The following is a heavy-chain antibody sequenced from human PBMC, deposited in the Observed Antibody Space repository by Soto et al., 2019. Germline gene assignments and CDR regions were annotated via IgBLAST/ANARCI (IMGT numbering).Heavy chain of an antibody. D-gene: IGHD3-10*01. Sequence: SGPTLVNPTQTLTLTCTFSGFSLSTSGVGVGWIRQPPGKALEWLALIYWNDDKRYSPSLKSRLTITKDTSKNQVVLTMTNMDPVDTATYYCAHRRSLLWFGDHYPLPSWWFDPWGQGTLVTVSS. CDR2: IYWNDDK. V-gene: IGHV2-5*01. CDR1: GFSLSTSGVG. J-gene: IGHJ5*02. CDR3: AHRRSLLWFGDHYPLPSWWFDP.